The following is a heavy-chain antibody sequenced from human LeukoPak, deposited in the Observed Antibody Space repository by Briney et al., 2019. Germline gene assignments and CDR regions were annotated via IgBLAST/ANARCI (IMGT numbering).Heavy chain of an antibody. CDR2: IWYDGSNK. Sequence: GGSLRLSCAASGFIFSSYGMNWVRQAPGKGLAGVAVIWYDGSNKYYVESVKGRFNISRDNSKNTLYKQMNSLIAEDTALYYGARDSDTTMVTPSFGFDYWGPGSLVTVSS. J-gene: IGHJ4*02. V-gene: IGHV3-33*01. D-gene: IGHD5-18*01. CDR1: GFIFSSYG. CDR3: ARDSDTTMVTPSFGFDY.